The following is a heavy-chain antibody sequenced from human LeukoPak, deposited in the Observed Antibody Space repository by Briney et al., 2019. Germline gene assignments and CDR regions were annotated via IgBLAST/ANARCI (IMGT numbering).Heavy chain of an antibody. D-gene: IGHD2-2*01. J-gene: IGHJ6*03. CDR2: FDPEDGKT. V-gene: IGHV1-24*01. CDR3: ASTPPVLAAIGPTYYYMDV. Sequence: ASVKVSCKVSGYTLAELSMHWVRQAPGKGLKWMGGFDPEDGKTIYAQKFQGRVTMTEDTSTDTAYMELSSLKSEDTAVYYCASTPPVLAAIGPTYYYMDVWGKGTTVTVSS. CDR1: GYTLAELS.